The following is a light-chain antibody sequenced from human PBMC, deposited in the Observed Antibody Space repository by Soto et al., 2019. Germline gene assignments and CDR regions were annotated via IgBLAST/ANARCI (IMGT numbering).Light chain of an antibody. V-gene: IGLV2-11*01. CDR1: SSDVGGYHY. J-gene: IGLJ2*01. CDR2: DVN. Sequence: QSALTQPRSVSGSPGQSVTLSCTGTSSDVGGYHYVSWYQHHPGKAPKIIIYDVNKRPSGVPDRFSGSKSGNTASLTISGLQTEDEPDYYCCSYAGSYTLVFGGGTKLTVL. CDR3: CSYAGSYTLV.